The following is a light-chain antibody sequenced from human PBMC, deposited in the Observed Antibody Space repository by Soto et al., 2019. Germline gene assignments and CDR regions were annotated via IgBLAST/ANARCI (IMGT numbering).Light chain of an antibody. J-gene: IGLJ1*01. V-gene: IGLV2-8*01. CDR1: SSDIGGYDF. Sequence: QSALTQPPSASGSPGQSVTISCTGTSSDIGGYDFVSWFQQHPDKAPKLIIYDVNKRPSGVPDRFSGSRSGNTASLTVSGLHAEDEAYYYCRSFAVSPIVFGTGTKLTVL. CDR2: DVN. CDR3: RSFAVSPIV.